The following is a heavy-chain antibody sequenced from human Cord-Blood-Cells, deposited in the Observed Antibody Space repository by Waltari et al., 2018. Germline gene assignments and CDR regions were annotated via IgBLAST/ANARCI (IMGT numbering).Heavy chain of an antibody. CDR1: AVFFSGSY. J-gene: IGHJ6*02. V-gene: IGHV4-34*01. Sequence: QVQLQQWGAGPLKPSETLSLTRAAYAVFFSGSYSTLSCHPPGTVLSWIGEINHSGSTNYNPSLKSRVTISVDTSKNQFSLKLSSVTAADTAVYYCARGSVVVPAAIRFHYYYGMDVWGQGTTVTVSS. CDR3: ARGSVVVPAAIRFHYYYGMDV. D-gene: IGHD2-2*02. CDR2: INHSGST.